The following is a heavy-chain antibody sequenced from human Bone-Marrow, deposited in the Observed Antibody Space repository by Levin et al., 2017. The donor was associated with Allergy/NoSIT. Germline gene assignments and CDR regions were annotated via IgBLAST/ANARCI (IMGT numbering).Heavy chain of an antibody. CDR2: NLFDGSNE. D-gene: IGHD4-17*01. V-gene: IGHV3-30*18. CDR3: AKDLANGDHLSAPFDS. Sequence: GGSLRLSCVASGFTFSDYGMHWVRQAPGKGLEWVAVNLFDGSNEKYADSVKGRFTISRDNSKNTLYLQMNSLGPEDTALYYCAKDLANGDHLSAPFDSWGQGTLVTVSS. J-gene: IGHJ4*02. CDR1: GFTFSDYG.